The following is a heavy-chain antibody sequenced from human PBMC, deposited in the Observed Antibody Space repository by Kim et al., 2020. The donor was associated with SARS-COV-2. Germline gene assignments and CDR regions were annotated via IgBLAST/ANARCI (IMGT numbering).Heavy chain of an antibody. CDR1: GYTFTTYW. D-gene: IGHD1-1*01. J-gene: IGHJ6*02. V-gene: IGHV5-51*01. Sequence: GESLKISCKGSGYTFTTYWIGWVRQMPGKGLGWIGAIDSGDSDTRYRPSFQGHVTFPADKSISTAYLQWSSLKAPDTAMYYCARLRGDEYNMRYAMDVWGQGTTVTVSS. CDR3: ARLRGDEYNMRYAMDV. CDR2: IDSGDSDT.